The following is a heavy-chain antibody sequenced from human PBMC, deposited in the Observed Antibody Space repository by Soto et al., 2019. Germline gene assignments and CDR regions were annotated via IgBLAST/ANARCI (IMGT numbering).Heavy chain of an antibody. CDR1: GGTFNTYG. CDR2: LVPVFGTA. D-gene: IGHD3-10*01. CDR3: ARSPGVFDY. V-gene: IGHV1-69*06. J-gene: IGHJ4*02. Sequence: QVHLVQSGAEVKKPGSSVKVSCRASGGTFNTYGFNWVRQAPGQGLEWMGGLVPVFGTANYAQKFQDRVTITADKSTSTSYMELSSLRSEDTAVYYCARSPGVFDYWGQGTLVTVSS.